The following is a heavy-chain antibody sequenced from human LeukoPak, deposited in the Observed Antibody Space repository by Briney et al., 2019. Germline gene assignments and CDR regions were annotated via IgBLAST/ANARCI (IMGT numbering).Heavy chain of an antibody. J-gene: IGHJ6*02. CDR1: GFTVSSNY. CDR2: IYSGGST. CDR3: ARIPIIRYYYYGMDV. V-gene: IGHV3-53*04. Sequence: GGSLRLSCAASGFTVSSNYMSWVRQAPGKGLEWVSVIYSGGSTYYADSVKGRFTISRHNSKNTLYLQMNSLRAEDTAVYYCARIPIIRYYYYGMDVWGQETTVTVSS. D-gene: IGHD3-10*01.